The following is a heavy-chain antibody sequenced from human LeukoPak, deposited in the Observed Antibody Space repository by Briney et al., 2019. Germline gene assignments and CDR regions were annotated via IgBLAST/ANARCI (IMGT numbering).Heavy chain of an antibody. CDR3: AAQVSVSGFDS. CDR1: GYSFNSFW. V-gene: IGHV5-10-1*01. D-gene: IGHD5/OR15-5a*01. Sequence: PGESLKISCQTSGYSFNSFWISWVRQMPGKGLEWMGRINPSDSYTNYNPSFQGHVTISLDKSIRTAYLQWSSLKASDTAMYYCAAQVSVSGFDSWGQGTPVTVSS. J-gene: IGHJ4*02. CDR2: INPSDSYT.